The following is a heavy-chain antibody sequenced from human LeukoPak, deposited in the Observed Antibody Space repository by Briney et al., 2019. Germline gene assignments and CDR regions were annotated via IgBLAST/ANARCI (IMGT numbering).Heavy chain of an antibody. CDR3: ARCANGGLLHDAFDI. D-gene: IGHD7-27*01. CDR1: GFTCSSYA. Sequence: GGSLRLSCAAAGFTCSSYAMSWVRHGRGKGLECVSAISVSGNTYHADSVKGRFTVSRDSYKNTLYLQMNSLRAEDTAVYYCARCANGGLLHDAFDIWGPGTMVTVSS. J-gene: IGHJ3*02. V-gene: IGHV3-23*01. CDR2: ISVSGNT.